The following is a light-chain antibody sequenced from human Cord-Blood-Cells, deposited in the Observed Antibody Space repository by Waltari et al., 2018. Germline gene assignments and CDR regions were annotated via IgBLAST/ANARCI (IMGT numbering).Light chain of an antibody. J-gene: IGKJ1*01. V-gene: IGKV3-15*01. Sequence: EIVMTQSPATLSVSPGERATLYCRASQSVGSNLAWYQQKPRHAPRLLLYGASTRATGIPARFSGRGSGTEFTLTISSLQSEASAVYYCQQCNNWPRTFCQGTKVEIK. CDR3: QQCNNWPRT. CDR1: QSVGSN. CDR2: GAS.